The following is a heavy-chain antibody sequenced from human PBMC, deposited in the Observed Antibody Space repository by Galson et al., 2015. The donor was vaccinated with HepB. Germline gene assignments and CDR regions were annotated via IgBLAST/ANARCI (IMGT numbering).Heavy chain of an antibody. Sequence: SLRLSCAASGFTFSNYNMNWVRQAPGKGPEWVSSISSSSSHIYYADSLKGRFTISRDNAKNSLYLQMSRLRAEDTAVYYCVRVKHYDSSGYLFWGQGTLVTVSS. D-gene: IGHD3-22*01. CDR3: VRVKHYDSSGYLF. CDR2: ISSSSSHI. V-gene: IGHV3-21*01. J-gene: IGHJ4*02. CDR1: GFTFSNYN.